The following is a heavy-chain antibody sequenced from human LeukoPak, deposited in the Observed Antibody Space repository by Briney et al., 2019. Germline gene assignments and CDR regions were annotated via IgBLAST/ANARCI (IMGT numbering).Heavy chain of an antibody. CDR2: ISAYNGNT. Sequence: GASVKVSCKASGYTFTSYGISWVRQAPGQGPEWMGWISAYNGNTNYAQKLQGRVTMTTDTSTSTAYMELRSLRSDDTAVYYCARAPGVLLWFGELSPTDYWGQGTLVTVSS. J-gene: IGHJ4*02. D-gene: IGHD3-10*01. CDR1: GYTFTSYG. V-gene: IGHV1-18*01. CDR3: ARAPGVLLWFGELSPTDY.